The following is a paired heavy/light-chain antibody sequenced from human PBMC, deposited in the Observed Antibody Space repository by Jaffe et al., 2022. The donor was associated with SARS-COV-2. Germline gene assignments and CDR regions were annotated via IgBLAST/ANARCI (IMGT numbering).Light chain of an antibody. CDR1: QSVLDSSNNKKY. Sequence: DIVLTQSPDSLGVSLGERATINCKSSQSVLDSSNNKKYLAWYQQRPGQPPKLLINWASSREFGVPDRFSGSGSGTEFTLTINNLQAEDVAFYYCHQYFSFPWTFGQGTKVEI. CDR2: WAS. J-gene: IGKJ1*01. CDR3: HQYFSFPWT. V-gene: IGKV4-1*01.
Heavy chain of an antibody. D-gene: IGHD3-10*01. Sequence: QLQLQESGPGLVKPSETLSLTCTVSGGSIITNDYFWGWVRQPPGRGLEWIGNIYHVGSTYYNPSFESRVTLYIDTSKNQFSLKLTSVTAADTAVYYCARHGFGLRYYNSKGGGFAPWGRGTLVTVSS. CDR1: GGSIITNDYF. J-gene: IGHJ5*02. V-gene: IGHV4-39*01. CDR2: IYHVGST. CDR3: ARHGFGLRYYNSKGGGFAP.